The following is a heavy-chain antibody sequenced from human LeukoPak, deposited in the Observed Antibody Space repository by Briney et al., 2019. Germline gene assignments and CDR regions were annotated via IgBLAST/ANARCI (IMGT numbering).Heavy chain of an antibody. V-gene: IGHV3-21*01. J-gene: IGHJ3*02. CDR2: ISSSSSYI. CDR1: GFTFSSYG. Sequence: GGSLRLSCAASGFTFSSYGMHWVRQAPGKGLEWDSSISSSSSYIYYADSVKGRFTISRDNAKNSLYLQMNSLRAEDTAVYYCARDNTIYGVAGLNAFDIWGQGTMVTVSS. CDR3: ARDNTIYGVAGLNAFDI. D-gene: IGHD6-19*01.